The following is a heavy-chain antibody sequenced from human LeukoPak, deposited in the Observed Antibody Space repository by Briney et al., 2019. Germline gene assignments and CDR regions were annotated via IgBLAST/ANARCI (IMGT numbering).Heavy chain of an antibody. CDR3: ARLAVAGTRYYYYMDV. V-gene: IGHV4-34*01. J-gene: IGHJ6*03. D-gene: IGHD6-19*01. CDR2: INHSGST. Sequence: PSETLSLTCAVYGGSFSGYYWSWIRQPPGKGLEWIGEINHSGSTNYNPSLKSRVTISVDTSKNQFSLKLSSVTAADTAVYYCARLAVAGTRYYYYMDVWGKGTTVTISS. CDR1: GGSFSGYY.